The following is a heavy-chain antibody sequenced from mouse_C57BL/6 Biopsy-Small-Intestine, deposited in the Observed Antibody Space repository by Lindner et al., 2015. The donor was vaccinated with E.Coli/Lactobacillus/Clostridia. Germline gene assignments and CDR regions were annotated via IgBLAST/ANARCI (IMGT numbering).Heavy chain of an antibody. CDR1: GYTFTDLY. CDR2: IYPGSGNT. Sequence: VQLQESGPELVKPGTSVKISCKASGYTFTDLYINWVKQRPGQGLEWIGWIYPGSGNTNYNEKFKGKATLTVDTSSSTAYMQLNSLTSEDSAVYFCARSYYTNYGFAYWGQGTLVTVSA. CDR3: ARSYYTNYGFAY. V-gene: IGHV1-84*01. D-gene: IGHD2-5*01. J-gene: IGHJ3*01.